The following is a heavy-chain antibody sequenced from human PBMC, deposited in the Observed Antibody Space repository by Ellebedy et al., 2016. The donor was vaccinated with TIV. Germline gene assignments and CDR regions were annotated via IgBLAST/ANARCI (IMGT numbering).Heavy chain of an antibody. D-gene: IGHD6-13*01. J-gene: IGHJ4*02. CDR3: ATDIPAADPSYYVDY. CDR1: GFTXXSYG. V-gene: IGHV3-33*03. Sequence: GESLKISCAASGFTXXSYGXPWVRPXPGKGLEWVAVIWYDGSNKYYADSVKGRFTISRDNAKNSLYLQMNSLRAEDTAFYYCATDIPAADPSYYVDYWGQGTLVTVSS. CDR2: IWYDGSNK.